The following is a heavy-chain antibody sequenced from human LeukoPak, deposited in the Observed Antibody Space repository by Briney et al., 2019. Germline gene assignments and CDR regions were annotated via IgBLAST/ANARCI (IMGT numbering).Heavy chain of an antibody. Sequence: ASVKVSCKASGYTFTSYYMHWVRQAPGQGLEWMGIINPSGGSTSYAQKFLGRVTMTRDTSTSTVYMELSSLRSEDTAVYYCARDVVRGYSGYGRYFDYWGQGTLVTVSS. CDR1: GYTFTSYY. CDR3: ARDVVRGYSGYGRYFDY. V-gene: IGHV1-46*01. J-gene: IGHJ4*02. CDR2: INPSGGST. D-gene: IGHD5-12*01.